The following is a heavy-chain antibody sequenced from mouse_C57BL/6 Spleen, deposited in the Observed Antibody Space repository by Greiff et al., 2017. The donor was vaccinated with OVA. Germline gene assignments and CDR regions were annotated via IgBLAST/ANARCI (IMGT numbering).Heavy chain of an antibody. CDR1: GFTFSSYA. D-gene: IGHD1-3*01. CDR3: TRGVKGYYYAMDY. CDR2: ISSGGDYI. J-gene: IGHJ4*01. V-gene: IGHV5-9-1*02. Sequence: EVQLQQSGEGLVKPGGSLKLSCAASGFTFSSYAMSWVRQTPEKRLEWVAYISSGGDYIYYADTVKGRFTISRDNARNTLYLQMSSLKSEDTAMYYCTRGVKGYYYAMDYWGQGTSVTVSS.